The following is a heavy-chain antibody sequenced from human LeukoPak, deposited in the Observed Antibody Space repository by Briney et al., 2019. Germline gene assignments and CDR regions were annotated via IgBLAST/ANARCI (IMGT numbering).Heavy chain of an antibody. CDR2: IYYSGST. CDR1: GASIRSYY. CDR3: AREVWGPEY. J-gene: IGHJ4*02. V-gene: IGHV4-59*01. D-gene: IGHD1-14*01. Sequence: PSETLSLTCTVSGASIRSYYWNWIRQPPGKGLEWIGYIYYSGSTNHNPSLKSRVTISVDTSKNQFSLNLSSVTAADTAVYYCAREVWGPEYWGQGTLVTVSS.